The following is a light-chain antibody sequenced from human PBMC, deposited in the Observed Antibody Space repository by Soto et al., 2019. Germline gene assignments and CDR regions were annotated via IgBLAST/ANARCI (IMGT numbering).Light chain of an antibody. CDR2: GAT. CDR3: QQYNNWPRT. Sequence: IVLTQSPGTLSLSPGERATLSCRASRTVIRNNLAWYQQKPGQAPRLLIHGATTRATGIPARFSGSGSGTEFTLTISSLQSEDFAVYYCQQYNNWPRTFGQGTKVHIK. CDR1: RTVIRNN. J-gene: IGKJ1*01. V-gene: IGKV3-15*01.